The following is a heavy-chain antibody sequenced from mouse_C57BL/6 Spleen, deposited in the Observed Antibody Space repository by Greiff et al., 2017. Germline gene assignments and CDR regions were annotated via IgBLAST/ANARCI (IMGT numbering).Heavy chain of an antibody. CDR3: TITTVVARDY. D-gene: IGHD1-1*01. J-gene: IGHJ2*01. Sequence: VQLQQSGAELVGPGASVTLSCKASGYTFTDYEMHWVKQTPVHGLEWIGAIDPETGGAAYNQKFKGKAILTADKSSSTAYMELRSLTSEDSAVYYCTITTVVARDYWGQGTTLTVSS. CDR2: IDPETGGA. V-gene: IGHV1-15*01. CDR1: GYTFTDYE.